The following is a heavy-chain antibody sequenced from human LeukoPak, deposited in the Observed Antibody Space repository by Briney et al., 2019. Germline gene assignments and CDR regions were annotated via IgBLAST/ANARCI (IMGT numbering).Heavy chain of an antibody. V-gene: IGHV3-74*01. J-gene: IGHJ6*04. D-gene: IGHD3-22*01. CDR2: INGDGSSI. CDR1: GFTFSTDW. CDR3: AKEGYYYDSSGYNYYYGMDV. Sequence: PGGSLRLSCAASGFTFSTDWMHWVRHAPGKGPVWVSRINGDGSSINYADSVKGRFTISRDNAKNTLYLQMNSLRAEDTAVYYCAKEGYYYDSSGYNYYYGMDVWGKGTTVTVSS.